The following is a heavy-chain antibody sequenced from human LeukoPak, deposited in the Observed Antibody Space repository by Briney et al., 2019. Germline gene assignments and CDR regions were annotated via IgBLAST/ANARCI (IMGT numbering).Heavy chain of an antibody. CDR3: AREWSSDYDSSGRRYNWFDP. Sequence: SETLSLTCTVSGGSISSGGYYWSWIRQHPGKGLEWIGYIYYSGSTYYNPSLKSRVTISVDTSKNQFSLKLSSVTAADTAVYYCAREWSSDYDSSGRRYNWFDPWGQGTLVTVSS. J-gene: IGHJ5*02. V-gene: IGHV4-31*03. D-gene: IGHD3-22*01. CDR1: GGSISSGGYY. CDR2: IYYSGST.